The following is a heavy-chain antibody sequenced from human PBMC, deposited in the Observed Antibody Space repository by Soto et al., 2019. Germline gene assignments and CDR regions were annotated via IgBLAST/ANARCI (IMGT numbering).Heavy chain of an antibody. D-gene: IGHD1-7*01. CDR1: GFTFSSYG. Sequence: GGSLRLSCAASGFTFSSYGMHWVRQAPGKGLEWVAVIWYDGSNKYYADSVKGRFTISRDNSKNTLYLQMNSLRAEDTAVYYCASSTPEGTFDYWGQGTLVTVSS. J-gene: IGHJ4*02. V-gene: IGHV3-33*01. CDR2: IWYDGSNK. CDR3: ASSTPEGTFDY.